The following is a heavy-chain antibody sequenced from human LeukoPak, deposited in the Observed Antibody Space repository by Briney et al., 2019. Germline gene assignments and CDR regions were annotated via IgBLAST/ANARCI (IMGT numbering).Heavy chain of an antibody. V-gene: IGHV3-7*01. CDR2: IKQDGSEK. CDR3: ARGGSFTIFGVVFDGFDY. CDR1: GFTFSNYS. D-gene: IGHD3-3*01. Sequence: GGSLRLSCVASGFTFSNYSMNWVRQAPGKGLEWVANIKQDGSEKYYVDSVKGRFTISRDSAKNSLYLQMSSLRAEDTAVYYCARGGSFTIFGVVFDGFDYWGQGTLVTVSS. J-gene: IGHJ4*02.